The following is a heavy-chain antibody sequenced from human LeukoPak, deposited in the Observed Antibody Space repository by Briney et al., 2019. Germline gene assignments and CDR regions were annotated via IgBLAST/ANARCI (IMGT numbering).Heavy chain of an antibody. CDR1: GFTFSSYA. D-gene: IGHD3-3*01. V-gene: IGHV3-30*14. Sequence: GGSLRLSCAASGFTFSSYAMHWVRQAPGKGLEWVAVISYDGSNKYYADSVKGRFTISRDNSKNTVYLQMNSLRVDDTAVYYCAKDFAYRFLEWPHGLDYWGQGILVTVSS. CDR2: ISYDGSNK. J-gene: IGHJ4*02. CDR3: AKDFAYRFLEWPHGLDY.